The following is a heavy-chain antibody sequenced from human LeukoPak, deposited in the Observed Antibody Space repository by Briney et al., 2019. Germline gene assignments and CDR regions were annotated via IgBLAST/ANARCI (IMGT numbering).Heavy chain of an antibody. D-gene: IGHD2-8*01. CDR2: IRYDGSNK. V-gene: IGHV3-30*02. Sequence: GGSLRLSCSASGFTFSAFGMHWVRQPPGKGPEWVTFIRYDGSNKYYTDSVKGRFTISRDNSKNTLYLQMNSLRAEDTAVYYCARPRKWIDYWGQGTLVTVSS. CDR1: GFTFSAFG. J-gene: IGHJ4*02. CDR3: ARPRKWIDY.